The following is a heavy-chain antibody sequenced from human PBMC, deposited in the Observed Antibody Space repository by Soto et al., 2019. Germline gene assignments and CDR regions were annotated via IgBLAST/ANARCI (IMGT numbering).Heavy chain of an antibody. V-gene: IGHV4-59*01. J-gene: IGHJ4*02. D-gene: IGHD1-20*01. Sequence: QVQLQESGPGLVRPSETLSLTCTVSGGSISSYYWNWIRQPPGKGLEWIVYIFYSGSTNYNPSLKSRVTISVDTSKNQFSLKLSSVTAADTALYYCAREEGLTFDYWGQGTLVTVSS. CDR1: GGSISSYY. CDR2: IFYSGST. CDR3: AREEGLTFDY.